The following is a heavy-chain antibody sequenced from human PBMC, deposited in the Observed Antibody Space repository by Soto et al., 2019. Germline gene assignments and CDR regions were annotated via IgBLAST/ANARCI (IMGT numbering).Heavy chain of an antibody. J-gene: IGHJ5*02. CDR3: ARVKAPLYRSSWYWFDP. CDR1: GGSISSYY. CDR2: IYYSGST. Sequence: SETLSLTCTVSGGSISSYYWSWIRQPPGKGLEWIGYIYYSGSTNYNPSLKSRVTIPVDTSKNQFSLKLSSVTAADTAVYYCARVKAPLYRSSWYWFDPWGQGTLVTVSS. V-gene: IGHV4-59*08. D-gene: IGHD6-13*01.